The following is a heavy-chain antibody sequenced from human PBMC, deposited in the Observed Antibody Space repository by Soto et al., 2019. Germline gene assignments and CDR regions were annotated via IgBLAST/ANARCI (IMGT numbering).Heavy chain of an antibody. CDR2: ISSTSSSI. J-gene: IGHJ6*02. D-gene: IGHD6-13*01. CDR3: ARKGAAGRNYYYGMDV. Sequence: EVQLVESGGGLVQPGGSLRLSCAASGFTFSSYSMNWVRQAPGKGLEWISYISSTSSSISYADSVKGRFTISRDNAKNSLYLQMNRLRAEDTAVYYCARKGAAGRNYYYGMDVWGQGTTVTVSS. CDR1: GFTFSSYS. V-gene: IGHV3-48*01.